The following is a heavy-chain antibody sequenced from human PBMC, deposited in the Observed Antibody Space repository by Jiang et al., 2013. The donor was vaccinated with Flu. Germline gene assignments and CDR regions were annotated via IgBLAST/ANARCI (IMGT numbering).Heavy chain of an antibody. CDR1: TFDDYA. CDR2: ISWDGGST. D-gene: IGHD3-10*01. V-gene: IGHV3-43D*04. CDR3: AKAGKYGSGSYYPIDY. J-gene: IGHJ4*02. Sequence: TFDDYAMRLGPSSSGKGLEWVSLISWDGGSTYYADSVKGRFTISRDNSKNSLYLQMNSLRAEDTALYYCAKAGKYGSGSYYPIDYWGQGTLVTVSS.